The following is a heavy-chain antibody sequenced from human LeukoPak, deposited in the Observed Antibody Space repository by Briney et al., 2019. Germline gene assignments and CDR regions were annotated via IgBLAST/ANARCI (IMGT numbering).Heavy chain of an antibody. J-gene: IGHJ4*01. CDR3: ARDHRYAFDN. D-gene: IGHD5-12*01. V-gene: IGHV3-11*06. Sequence: KGLEWISYIGISSGNKKYANSVKGRFTISRDKARNSLYLQMNSLRVEDTAMYYCARDHRYAFDNWGRGTLVTVSS. CDR2: IGISSGNK.